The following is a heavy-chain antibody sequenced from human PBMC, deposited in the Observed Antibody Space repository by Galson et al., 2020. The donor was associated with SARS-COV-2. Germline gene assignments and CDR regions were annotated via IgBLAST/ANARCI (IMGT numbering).Heavy chain of an antibody. CDR3: ARDHFQRYYGSGSYFNYYYYGMDV. Sequence: SETLSLTCTVSGGSISSYYWRWIRQPPGKGLEWIGYISYSASTNYNPSLQSRVPIYVDTSKNQFSLKLSSVTAADTAVYYCARDHFQRYYGSGSYFNYYYYGMDVWGQGTTVTVSS. CDR1: GGSISSYY. J-gene: IGHJ6*02. D-gene: IGHD3-10*01. CDR2: ISYSAST. V-gene: IGHV4-59*13.